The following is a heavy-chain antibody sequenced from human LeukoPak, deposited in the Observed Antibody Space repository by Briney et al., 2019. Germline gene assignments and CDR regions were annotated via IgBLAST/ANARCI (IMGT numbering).Heavy chain of an antibody. CDR3: AREGNGLLSKDFDY. D-gene: IGHD2/OR15-2a*01. Sequence: WASMKVSCKSSGFTFTDYYIHWVRQAPGQGLEWMGYIGPHSSATSSPQEFQGRVTMTRDTSMSTAYMELTRLTSDDTAVYYCAREGNGLLSKDFDYWGQGTLVTVSS. V-gene: IGHV1-2*02. J-gene: IGHJ4*02. CDR1: GFTFTDYY. CDR2: IGPHSSAT.